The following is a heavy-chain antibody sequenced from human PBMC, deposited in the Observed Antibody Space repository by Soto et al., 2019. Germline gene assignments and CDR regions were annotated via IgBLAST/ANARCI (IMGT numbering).Heavy chain of an antibody. CDR3: TRQPGGYSYGLNWFDP. CDR1: GFTFSGSA. Sequence: GGSLRLSCAASGFTFSGSAMHWVRQASGKGLEWVGRIRSKANSYATAYAASVKGRFTTSRDDSKNTAYLQMNSLKTEDTAVYYCTRQPGGYSYGLNWFDPWGQGTLVTVSS. CDR2: IRSKANSYAT. D-gene: IGHD5-18*01. V-gene: IGHV3-73*01. J-gene: IGHJ5*02.